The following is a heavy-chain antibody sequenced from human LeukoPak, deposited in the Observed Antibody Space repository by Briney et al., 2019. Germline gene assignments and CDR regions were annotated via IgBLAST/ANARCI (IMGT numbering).Heavy chain of an antibody. V-gene: IGHV4-38-2*01. Sequence: PSVTVSLKCAVSGYSITSGYFWGWTRQPPGKGLEWIGSIYHSGTTYYNPPLKSRVTISVATTKNHFSLRLNSVTAADPAAYYCARPPDNGDDGAAFDSWGQGTLVTVSS. J-gene: IGHJ4*02. CDR2: IYHSGTT. CDR1: GYSITSGYF. D-gene: IGHD1-1*01. CDR3: ARPPDNGDDGAAFDS.